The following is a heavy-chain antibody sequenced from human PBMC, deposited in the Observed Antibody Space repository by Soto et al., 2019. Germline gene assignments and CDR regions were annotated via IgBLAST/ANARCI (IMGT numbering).Heavy chain of an antibody. Sequence: QVKLVESGVGVFPPGRSLRLSCAASGFTFDSYGMHWVRQAPGKGLEWVAVISSDGNNKYYADSVKGRFTISRDNCKNTLYLQMSSLRADDTAVYYCAKDLLPNTVTTCGYWCQGTLVTVSS. J-gene: IGHJ4*02. CDR3: AKDLLPNTVTTCGY. D-gene: IGHD4-17*01. CDR2: ISSDGNNK. CDR1: GFTFDSYG. V-gene: IGHV3-30*18.